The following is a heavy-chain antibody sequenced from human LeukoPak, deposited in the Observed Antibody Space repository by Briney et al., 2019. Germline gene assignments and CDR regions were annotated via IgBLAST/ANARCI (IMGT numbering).Heavy chain of an antibody. CDR1: GFTFSSYA. CDR3: AKAPTYYDFWSGYPYYMDV. CDR2: ISGSGGST. D-gene: IGHD3-3*01. V-gene: IGHV3-23*01. Sequence: GGSLRLSCAASGFTFSSYAMSWVRQAPGKGLEWVSAISGSGGSTYYADSVKGRFTISRDNSKNTLYLQMNSLRAEDTAVYYCAKAPTYYDFWSGYPYYMDVWGKGTTVTVSS. J-gene: IGHJ6*03.